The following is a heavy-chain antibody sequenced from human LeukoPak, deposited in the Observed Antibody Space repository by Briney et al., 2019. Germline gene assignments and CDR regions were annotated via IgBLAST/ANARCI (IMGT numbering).Heavy chain of an antibody. V-gene: IGHV4-38-2*02. J-gene: IGHJ3*02. CDR2: IYHSGST. Sequence: SETLSLTCTVSGYSISSGYYWGWIRQPPGKGLEWIGSIYHSGSTYYNPSLKSRVTISVDTSKNQFSLKLSSVTAADTAVYYCARDWGWSSYWTNHAFDIWGQGTMVTVSS. CDR1: GYSISSGYY. D-gene: IGHD1-26*01. CDR3: ARDWGWSSYWTNHAFDI.